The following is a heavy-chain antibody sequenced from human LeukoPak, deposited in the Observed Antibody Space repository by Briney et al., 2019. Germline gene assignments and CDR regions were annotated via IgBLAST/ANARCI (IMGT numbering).Heavy chain of an antibody. CDR2: ISSSGSTI. D-gene: IGHD3-10*01. CDR3: ARDRDITMVRGVRYYYYGMDV. J-gene: IGHJ6*02. Sequence: GGSLRLSCAASGFTFSDYYMRWIRQAPGKGLEWVSHISSSGSTIYYADSVKGRFTISRDNAKNSLYLQMNSLRAEDTAVYYCARDRDITMVRGVRYYYYGMDVWGQGTTVTVSS. V-gene: IGHV3-11*01. CDR1: GFTFSDYY.